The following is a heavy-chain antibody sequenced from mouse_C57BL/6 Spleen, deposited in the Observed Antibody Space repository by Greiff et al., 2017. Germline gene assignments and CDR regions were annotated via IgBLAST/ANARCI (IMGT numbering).Heavy chain of an antibody. J-gene: IGHJ4*01. D-gene: IGHD1-1*01. CDR2: IWSDGST. V-gene: IGHV2-6*02. Sequence: QVQLKESGPGLVAPSQSLSITCTVSGFSLTSYGVHWVRQPPGKGLEWLVVIWSDGSTTYNSALKSRLSISKDNSKSQVFLKMNSLQTDDTAMYYSDRQHGSSPYSYAMDYWGQGTSVTVSS. CDR1: GFSLTSYG. CDR3: DRQHGSSPYSYAMDY.